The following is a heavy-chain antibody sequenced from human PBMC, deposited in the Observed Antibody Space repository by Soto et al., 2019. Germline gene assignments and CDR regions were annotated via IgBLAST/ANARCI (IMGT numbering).Heavy chain of an antibody. CDR2: ISAYNGNT. CDR1: GYTFTSFH. CDR3: ARDAPPEDY. Sequence: QVQLVQSGAEAKKPGASVKVSCKASGYTFTSFHISWVRQAPGQGLEWMGWISAYNGNTNYAQKLQGRVTMTTDTSTSKAYMELRGLRSDDTAVYYCARDAPPEDYWGQGTLVTVSS. J-gene: IGHJ4*02. V-gene: IGHV1-18*01.